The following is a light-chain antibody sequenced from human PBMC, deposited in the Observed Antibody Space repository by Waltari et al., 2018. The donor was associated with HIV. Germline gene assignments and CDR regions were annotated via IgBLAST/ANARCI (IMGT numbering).Light chain of an antibody. V-gene: IGKV3-11*01. CDR1: ESISRY. J-gene: IGKJ1*01. Sequence: EIVLTHSPATLSLSPGERATLSCRASESISRYLAWYQQKPGQAPRLLISDASNRATGIPARFSGSGSGTDFTLTISYLEPEDFAVYYCQQRTNWPPWSFGQGTKVEIK. CDR2: DAS. CDR3: QQRTNWPPWS.